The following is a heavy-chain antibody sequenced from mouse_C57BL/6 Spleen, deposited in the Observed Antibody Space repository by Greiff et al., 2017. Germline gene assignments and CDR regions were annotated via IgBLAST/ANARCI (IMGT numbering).Heavy chain of an antibody. D-gene: IGHD1-1*01. CDR1: GYTFTSYD. J-gene: IGHJ4*01. CDR2: IYPRDGST. Sequence: LQESGPELVKPGASVTLSCKASGYTFTSYDINWVKQRPGQGLEWIGWIYPRDGSTKYNEKFTGKATLTVDASSSTAYMELHSLTSEDSAVXFCARTEGRYNGSSPYAMDYWGQGTSVTVSA. V-gene: IGHV1-85*01. CDR3: ARTEGRYNGSSPYAMDY.